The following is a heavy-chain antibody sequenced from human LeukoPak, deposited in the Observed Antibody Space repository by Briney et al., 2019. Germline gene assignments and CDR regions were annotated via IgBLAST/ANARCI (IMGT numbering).Heavy chain of an antibody. V-gene: IGHV3-21*01. CDR1: GFTFSSYS. D-gene: IGHD6-13*01. J-gene: IGHJ3*02. CDR2: ISSSSSYI. Sequence: PGGSLRLPCAASGFTFSSYSMNWVRQAPGKGLEWVSSISSSSSYIYYADSVKGRFTISRDNAKNSLYLQMNSLRAEDTAVYYCARSIAAAPGSFDIWGQGTMVTVSS. CDR3: ARSIAAAPGSFDI.